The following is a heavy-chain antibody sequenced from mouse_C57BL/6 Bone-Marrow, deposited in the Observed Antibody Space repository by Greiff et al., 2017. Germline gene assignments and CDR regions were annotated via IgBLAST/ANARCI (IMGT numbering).Heavy chain of an antibody. CDR1: GYSITSGYY. Sequence: EVKLMESGPGLVKPSQSLSLTCSVTGYSITSGYYWNWIRQFPGNKLEWMGYISYDGSNNYNPSLKNRISITRDTSKNQFFLKLNSVTTEDTATYYCAREENGYDGRFAYWGQGTLVTVSA. CDR3: AREENGYDGRFAY. J-gene: IGHJ3*01. CDR2: ISYDGSN. V-gene: IGHV3-6*01. D-gene: IGHD2-2*01.